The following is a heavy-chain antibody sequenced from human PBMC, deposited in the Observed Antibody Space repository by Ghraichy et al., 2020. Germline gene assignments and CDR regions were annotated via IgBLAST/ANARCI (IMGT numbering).Heavy chain of an antibody. Sequence: SETPSLTCTVSGDSMRSFYWSWIRQSPGKGLEWIGYIYYNGITNYNPSLKSRVTISIDRPKNQMSLNLTSVTAADTAVYYCARTARQLERRWWLDPWGQGTLVTVSS. CDR2: IYYNGIT. J-gene: IGHJ5*02. CDR3: ARTARQLERRWWLDP. CDR1: GDSMRSFY. V-gene: IGHV4-59*01. D-gene: IGHD1-1*01.